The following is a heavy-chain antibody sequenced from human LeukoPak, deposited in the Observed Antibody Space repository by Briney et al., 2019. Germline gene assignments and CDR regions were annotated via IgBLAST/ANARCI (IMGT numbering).Heavy chain of an antibody. V-gene: IGHV1-18*01. CDR1: GYTFTSYG. D-gene: IGHD2-15*01. CDR3: AKDICSGPSCYSREPFDI. J-gene: IGHJ3*02. Sequence: GASVKVSCKASGYTFTSYGISWVRQAPGQGLEWMGWISAYNGNTNYAQKLQGRVTMTTDTSTSTAYMTLRSLTSADTAIYYCAKDICSGPSCYSREPFDIWGQGTMVTVSS. CDR2: ISAYNGNT.